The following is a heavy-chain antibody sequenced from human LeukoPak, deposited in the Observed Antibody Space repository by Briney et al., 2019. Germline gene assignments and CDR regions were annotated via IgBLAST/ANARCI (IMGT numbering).Heavy chain of an antibody. CDR3: ARVSAPSSGWIIGDDY. V-gene: IGHV4-4*02. D-gene: IGHD6-19*01. CDR1: GGSINIDNW. J-gene: IGHJ4*02. CDR2: IYHSGST. Sequence: PSRTLSLTCAVSGGSINIDNWWSWVRQPPGKGLEWIGEIYHSGSTNYNPSLKSRVTISVDTSKNQFSLKLSSVTAADTAVYYCARVSAPSSGWIIGDDYWGQGTLVTVSS.